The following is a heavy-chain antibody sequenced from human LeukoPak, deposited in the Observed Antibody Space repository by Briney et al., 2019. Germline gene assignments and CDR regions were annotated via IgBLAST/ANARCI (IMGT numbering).Heavy chain of an antibody. V-gene: IGHV3-21*01. CDR1: HFTFIGYS. D-gene: IGHD3-10*01. J-gene: IGHJ4*02. Sequence: GGYLRLSCVDSHFTFIGYSMNWVGQAQGKGLEWDSSISSSSSYTNYADSVRGRFTISRENAKNSLYLQMNSLRAEDTAVYYCARDLGVVRGVFTLDYWGQGTLVTVSS. CDR2: ISSSSSYT. CDR3: ARDLGVVRGVFTLDY.